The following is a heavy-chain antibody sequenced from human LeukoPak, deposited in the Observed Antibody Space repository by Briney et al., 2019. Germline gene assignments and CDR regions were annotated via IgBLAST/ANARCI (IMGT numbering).Heavy chain of an antibody. CDR3: ARDRGYVVRGVIDC. V-gene: IGHV1-2*02. CDR2: INPNSGGT. D-gene: IGHD3-10*01. Sequence: ASVKVSCKASGYTFTGYYMHWVRQAPGQGLEWMGWINPNSGGTNYAQKFQGRVTMTRDTSISTAYMELSRLRSDDTAVYYCARDRGYVVRGVIDCWGQGTLVTVSS. CDR1: GYTFTGYY. J-gene: IGHJ4*02.